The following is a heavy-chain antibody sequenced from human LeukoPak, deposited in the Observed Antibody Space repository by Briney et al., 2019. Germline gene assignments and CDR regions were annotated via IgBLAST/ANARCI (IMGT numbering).Heavy chain of an antibody. CDR2: ISYSGKT. Sequence: SETLSLTCSVSGDSISSSHWSWIRQPPGKGLEWIGYISYSGKTSYNPSLKSRVTISVDTSKNQFSLKLSSVTAADTAVYYCARVGRGDHTWGSYYCDHWGQGTLVTVSS. CDR3: ARVGRGDHTWGSYYCDH. CDR1: GDSISSSH. J-gene: IGHJ4*02. D-gene: IGHD3-16*01. V-gene: IGHV4-59*01.